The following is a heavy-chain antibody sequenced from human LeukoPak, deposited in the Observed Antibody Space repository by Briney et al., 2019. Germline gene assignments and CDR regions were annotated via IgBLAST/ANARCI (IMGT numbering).Heavy chain of an antibody. J-gene: IGHJ6*03. CDR2: ISSSSSYI. Sequence: PGGSLRLSCAASGFTFSSYSMNWVRQAPRKGLEWVSSISSSSSYIYYADSVKGRFTISRDNAKNSLYLQMNSLRAEDTAVYYCARDLSLSSSSTYYYYMDVWGKGTTVTVSS. D-gene: IGHD6-6*01. CDR3: ARDLSLSSSSTYYYYMDV. CDR1: GFTFSSYS. V-gene: IGHV3-21*01.